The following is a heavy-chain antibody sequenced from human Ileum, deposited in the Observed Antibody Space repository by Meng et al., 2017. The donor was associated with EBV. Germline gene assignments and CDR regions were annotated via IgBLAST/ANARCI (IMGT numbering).Heavy chain of an antibody. V-gene: IGHV6-1*01. Sequence: LPLQASGPGLQQPPPRLSLSCVTPGNSVSSDKTAWNWIRQSPSRGLEWLGRTYRRSRWYYDYALSVKSRINISPDTSKNQVSLQLNSVTDEDTGIYYCATSRIAKFDRWGQGTLVTVFS. CDR3: ATSRIAKFDR. J-gene: IGHJ5*02. CDR1: GNSVSSDKTA. CDR2: TYRRSRWYY.